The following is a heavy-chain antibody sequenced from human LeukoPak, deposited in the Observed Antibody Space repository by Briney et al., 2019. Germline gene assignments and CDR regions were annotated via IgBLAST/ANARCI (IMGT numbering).Heavy chain of an antibody. CDR1: GGSSSGYY. D-gene: IGHD3-10*01. V-gene: IGHV4-34*01. J-gene: IGHJ4*02. CDR2: INHSGST. CDR3: ARLVLLWFGEFSPFDY. Sequence: SETLSLTCAVYGGSSSGYYWSWIRQPPGKGLEWIGEINHSGSTNYNPSLKSRVTISVDTSKNQFSLKLSSVTAADTAVYYCARLVLLWFGEFSPFDYWGQGTLVTVSS.